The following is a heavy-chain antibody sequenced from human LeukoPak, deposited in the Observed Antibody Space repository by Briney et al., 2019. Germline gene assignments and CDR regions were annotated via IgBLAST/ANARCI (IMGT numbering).Heavy chain of an antibody. V-gene: IGHV1-2*02. CDR2: INPNSGGT. J-gene: IGHJ4*02. CDR1: GYTFTAYY. CDR3: ARGGSYSSGYYYVIDF. Sequence: GASVKVSCKASGYTFTAYYMHWVRQAPGQGLEWMGWINPNSGGTNYAQKFQGRVTMTRDTPISTAYVELSRLTSDDTAVYYCARGGSYSSGYYYVIDFWGQGTLVTVSS. D-gene: IGHD3-22*01.